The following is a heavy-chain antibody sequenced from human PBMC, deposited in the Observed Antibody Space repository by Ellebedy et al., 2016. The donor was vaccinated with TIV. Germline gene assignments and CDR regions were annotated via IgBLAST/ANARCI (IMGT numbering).Heavy chain of an antibody. D-gene: IGHD6-13*01. CDR3: ARKEDTNSWYGAYFDY. V-gene: IGHV4-59*01. CDR1: GGSISSYY. J-gene: IGHJ4*02. Sequence: MPSETLSLTCTVSGGSISSYYWSWVRQPPGKGLEWIGYIYYSGSTNYNPSLKSRVTISVDTSKNQFSLKLTSVTAADTAVYYCARKEDTNSWYGAYFDYWGQGTLVTVSS. CDR2: IYYSGST.